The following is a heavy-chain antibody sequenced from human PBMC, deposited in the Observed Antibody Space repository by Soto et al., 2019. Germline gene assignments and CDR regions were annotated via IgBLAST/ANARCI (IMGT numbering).Heavy chain of an antibody. CDR3: AKVGRDSLVTSDFNY. CDR2: VSHDGRNT. CDR1: GFTFSDYA. Sequence: VQLVESGGGVVQPGRSLRLSCAASGFTFSDYAMHWVRQAPGKGLEWVAVVSHDGRNTHYADSVKGRFTISRDSSKNTVSLEMTSLIAEYTAFYYCAKVGRDSLVTSDFNYSGQGALVTVSS. J-gene: IGHJ4*02. D-gene: IGHD6-13*01. V-gene: IGHV3-30*18.